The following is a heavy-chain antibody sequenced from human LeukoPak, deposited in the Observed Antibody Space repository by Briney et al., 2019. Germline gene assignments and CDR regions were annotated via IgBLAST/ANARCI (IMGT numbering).Heavy chain of an antibody. CDR3: ARAPHAGWFDP. V-gene: IGHV3-7*01. CDR1: GFTFSSYW. Sequence: PGGSLRLSCAASGFTFSSYWMSWVRQAPGKGLEWVANIKQDGSEKYYVDSVKGRFTISRDNAKNSLYLQMNSLRAEDTAVYHCARAPHAGWFDPWGQGTLVTVSS. CDR2: IKQDGSEK. J-gene: IGHJ5*02.